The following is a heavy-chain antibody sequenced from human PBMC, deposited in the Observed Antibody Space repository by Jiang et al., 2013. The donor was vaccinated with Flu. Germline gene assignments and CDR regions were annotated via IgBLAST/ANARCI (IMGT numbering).Heavy chain of an antibody. CDR2: IYPGDSDT. Sequence: EVKKPGESLKISCKGSGYSFNTYWIGWVRQMPGKGLELMGIIYPGDSDTRYSPSFQGQVTISVDKSVSTAYLQWSSLKASDTAMYFCARSVNWGPDYWGQGTQVTVSS. CDR1: GYSFNTYW. D-gene: IGHD7-27*01. J-gene: IGHJ4*02. V-gene: IGHV5-51*01. CDR3: ARSVNWGPDY.